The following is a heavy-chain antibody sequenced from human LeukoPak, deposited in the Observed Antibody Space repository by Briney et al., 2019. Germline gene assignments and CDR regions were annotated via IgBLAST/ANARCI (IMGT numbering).Heavy chain of an antibody. D-gene: IGHD3-10*01. V-gene: IGHV3-7*01. J-gene: IGHJ4*02. CDR3: ARGSAANY. CDR1: GFTFSNYG. Sequence: GGSLRLSCAASGFTFSNYGMHWVRQAPGKGLEWVANIKQDGSEKYYVDSVKGRFTISRDNAKNSLYLQMNSLRAEDTAVYYCARGSAANYWGQGTLVTVSS. CDR2: IKQDGSEK.